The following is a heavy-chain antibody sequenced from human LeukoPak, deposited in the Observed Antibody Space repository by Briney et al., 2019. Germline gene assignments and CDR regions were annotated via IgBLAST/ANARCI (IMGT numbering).Heavy chain of an antibody. D-gene: IGHD4-23*01. V-gene: IGHV4-61*01. Sequence: SETLSLTCTVSSGSVSSSSYYWSWIRQPPGKGLEWIGYIYFSGSTNCNPSLKSRVTLSVDTSKNQFSLKLTSVTAADTAVYYCPRVVNRAWFDPWGQGTLVTVSS. J-gene: IGHJ5*02. CDR2: IYFSGST. CDR1: SGSVSSSSYY. CDR3: PRVVNRAWFDP.